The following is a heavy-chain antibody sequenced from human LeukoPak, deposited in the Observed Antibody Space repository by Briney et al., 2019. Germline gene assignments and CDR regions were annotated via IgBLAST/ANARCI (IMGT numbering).Heavy chain of an antibody. D-gene: IGHD2-21*02. CDR3: ASIIVVVTAANDAFDI. Sequence: GGSLRLSCAATGFSFSSYEMNWVRQAPGKGLEWVSYISSSGSTIYYADSVKGRFTIPRDNAKNSLYLQMNSLRAEDTAVYHCASIIVVVTAANDAFDIWGQGTMVTVSS. CDR2: ISSSGSTI. V-gene: IGHV3-48*03. CDR1: GFSFSSYE. J-gene: IGHJ3*02.